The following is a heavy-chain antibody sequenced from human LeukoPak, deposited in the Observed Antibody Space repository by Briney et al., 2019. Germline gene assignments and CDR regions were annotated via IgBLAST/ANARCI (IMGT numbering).Heavy chain of an antibody. Sequence: PGGSLRISCAVSGFTFSKYWMSWVRQAPGKGLEWVASIDQYGSDTYYVDSVKGRFTISKDNAKNSVSLQMNSLRAEDTALYYCARDNGYCSGGRCYYYYTDVWGKGTTVTVSS. CDR1: GFTFSKYW. J-gene: IGHJ6*03. CDR2: IDQYGSDT. D-gene: IGHD2-15*01. CDR3: ARDNGYCSGGRCYYYYTDV. V-gene: IGHV3-7*01.